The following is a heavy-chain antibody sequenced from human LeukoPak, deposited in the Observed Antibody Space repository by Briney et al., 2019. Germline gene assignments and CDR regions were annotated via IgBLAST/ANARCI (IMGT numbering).Heavy chain of an antibody. CDR1: GYTFTSYG. CDR3: ARENFWSGHLKGVVDY. V-gene: IGHV1-18*01. J-gene: IGHJ4*02. CDR2: ISAYNGNT. Sequence: GASVKVSCKASGYTFTSYGISWVRQAPGQGLEWMGWISAYNGNTNYAQKLQGRVTMTTDTSTSTAYMELRSLRSDDTAVYYCARENFWSGHLKGVVDYWGQGTLVTVSS. D-gene: IGHD3-3*01.